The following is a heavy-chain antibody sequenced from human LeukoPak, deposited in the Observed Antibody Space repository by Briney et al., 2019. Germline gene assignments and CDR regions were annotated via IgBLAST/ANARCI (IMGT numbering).Heavy chain of an antibody. CDR2: INPNSGGT. CDR3: ARVKGIAAAGGDYFDY. J-gene: IGHJ4*02. D-gene: IGHD6-13*01. Sequence: ASVKVSCKASGYTFTGYYMHWVRQAPGQGLEWMGWINPNSGGTNYAQKFQGRVTMTRDTSISTAYMELSRLGSDDTAVYYCARVKGIAAAGGDYFDYWGQGTLVTVSS. V-gene: IGHV1-2*02. CDR1: GYTFTGYY.